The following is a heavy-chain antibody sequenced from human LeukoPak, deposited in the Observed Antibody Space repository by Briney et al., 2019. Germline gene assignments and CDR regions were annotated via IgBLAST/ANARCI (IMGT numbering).Heavy chain of an antibody. V-gene: IGHV4-59*01. J-gene: IGHJ6*03. CDR3: ARQDKDLCPTSRCLHYYYKPV. D-gene: IGHD5/OR15-5a*01. CDR1: RGSISTNH. CDR2: VYSSGGA. Sequence: PSETLSLTCSISRGSISTNHWTWIRQPPGKGLEWIGYVYSSGGAYYNPSLKNRLTLAVDTSKNQFSLKLRSVTAADTAVYFCARQDKDLCPTSRCLHYYYKPVWGNGITVTVSS.